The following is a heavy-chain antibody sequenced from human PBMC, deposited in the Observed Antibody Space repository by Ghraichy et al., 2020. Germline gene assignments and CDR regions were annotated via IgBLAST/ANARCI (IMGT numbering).Heavy chain of an antibody. V-gene: IGHV3-33*01. D-gene: IGHD6-13*01. CDR1: GFNFSSFG. CDR3: ARDPSSRAAAGRFDY. J-gene: IGHJ4*02. CDR2: IWYDGSNE. Sequence: GGSLRLSCAASGFNFSSFGMYWVRQAPCKGPEWVAVIWYDGSNEDYADPVKGRFTISRDNSKNTLYLQMNSLRDEDTAIYYCARDPSSRAAAGRFDYWGQGTLVTVSS.